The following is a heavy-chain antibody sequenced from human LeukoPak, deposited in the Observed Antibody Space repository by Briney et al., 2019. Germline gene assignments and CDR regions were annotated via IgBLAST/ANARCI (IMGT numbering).Heavy chain of an antibody. J-gene: IGHJ4*02. CDR2: ISPNSGGT. CDR1: GYTFTVNN. Sequence: GASVKVSCKASGYTFTVNNIHWVRQAPGQGLEWMGWISPNSGGTNYAQNFQGRVTMTRDTSISTAYMELSRLRSDDTAVHYCARVKISNYGSDYDYWGQGTLVTVSS. CDR3: ARVKISNYGSDYDY. V-gene: IGHV1-2*02. D-gene: IGHD3-10*01.